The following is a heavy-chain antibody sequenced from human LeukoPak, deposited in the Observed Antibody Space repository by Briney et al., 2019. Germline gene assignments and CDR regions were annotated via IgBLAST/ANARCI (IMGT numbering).Heavy chain of an antibody. V-gene: IGHV3-7*01. CDR2: IKEDGSDK. J-gene: IGHJ4*02. Sequence: GGSLRLSCAASGFTFSSYSMNWVRQAPGKGLEWVANIKEDGSDKNYVDSMKGRFTISRDNAKNSLYLQMNSLRVEDTAVYYCASGFRGQLGYFDYWGQGTLVTVSS. CDR1: GFTFSSYS. CDR3: ASGFRGQLGYFDY. D-gene: IGHD1-1*01.